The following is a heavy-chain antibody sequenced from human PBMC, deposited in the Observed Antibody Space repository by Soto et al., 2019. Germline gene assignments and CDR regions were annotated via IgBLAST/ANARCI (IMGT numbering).Heavy chain of an antibody. D-gene: IGHD6-19*01. CDR1: GFTLSSYW. CDR3: ARDPAPIGWYDY. V-gene: IGHV3-74*01. J-gene: IGHJ4*02. Sequence: EVQLVESGGGLVQPGGSLRLSCAASGFTLSSYWMHWVRQAPGKGLEWVSRINRDGSSTSYADSVKGRFTISRDSAKNTLYLQMNSLRAEDTDVYYCARDPAPIGWYDYWGQGTLVTVSS. CDR2: INRDGSST.